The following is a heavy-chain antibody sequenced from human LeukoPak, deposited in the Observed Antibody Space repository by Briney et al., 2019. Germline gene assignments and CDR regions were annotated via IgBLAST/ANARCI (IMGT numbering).Heavy chain of an antibody. J-gene: IGHJ4*02. CDR2: ISGSGGNT. V-gene: IGHV3-23*01. D-gene: IGHD2/OR15-2a*01. Sequence: GGSLRLSCAASGSTFSSYAMSWVRQAPGKGLEWVSAISGSGGNTYYADSVKGRFTLSRDNSKNTLYLQTNTLRDEDTAVYYCAKASSNYFYYFEYWGQGTLVTVSS. CDR1: GSTFSSYA. CDR3: AKASSNYFYYFEY.